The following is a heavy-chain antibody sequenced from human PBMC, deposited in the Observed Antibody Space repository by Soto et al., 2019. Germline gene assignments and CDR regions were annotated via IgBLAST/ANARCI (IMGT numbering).Heavy chain of an antibody. Sequence: EVQLLESGGGLVQPGGSLRLSCAASGFTFSRYAMRWVRQSPGKGLEWVSPISGSGGSTHYADSVKGRFTISRDNSKNTLYLQMNSLRAEDTAIYYCAKAAVVTPVGYFDLWGRGTLVTVST. D-gene: IGHD2-21*02. CDR1: GFTFSRYA. CDR2: ISGSGGST. V-gene: IGHV3-23*01. J-gene: IGHJ2*01. CDR3: AKAAVVTPVGYFDL.